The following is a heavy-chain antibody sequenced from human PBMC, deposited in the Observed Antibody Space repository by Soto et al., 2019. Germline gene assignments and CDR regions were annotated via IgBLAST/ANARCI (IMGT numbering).Heavy chain of an antibody. CDR3: ARDSSDYYDSSGYYFEFDY. Sequence: GGSLRLSCAASGFTFSSYSMNWVRQAPGKGLEWVSSISSSSSYIYYADSVKGRFTISRDNAKNSLYLQMNSLRAEDTAVYYCARDSSDYYDSSGYYFEFDYWGQGTLVTVSS. CDR1: GFTFSSYS. D-gene: IGHD3-22*01. CDR2: ISSSSSYI. V-gene: IGHV3-21*01. J-gene: IGHJ4*02.